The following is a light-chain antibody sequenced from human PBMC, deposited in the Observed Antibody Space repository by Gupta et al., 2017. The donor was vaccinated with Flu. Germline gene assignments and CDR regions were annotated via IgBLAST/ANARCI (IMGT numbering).Light chain of an antibody. J-gene: IGKJ3*01. CDR3: QHSGT. Sequence: DIQMTQSPSSLSASIGDRVTITCRTSQTISSYLNWYQQKPGKAPKVLIYAASVLQSGVPARFSGSGSGTDFTRTISSLQPEDFATYYGQHSGTFGPGTKVDI. CDR1: QTISSY. V-gene: IGKV1-39*01. CDR2: AAS.